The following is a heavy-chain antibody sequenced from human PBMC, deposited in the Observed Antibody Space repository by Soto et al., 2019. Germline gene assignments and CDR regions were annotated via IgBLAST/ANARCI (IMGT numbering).Heavy chain of an antibody. Sequence: QVQLVQSGAEVKKPGASVKVSCKVSGYTLNEVAMHCVRQAPGKGLEWLGGFDPDEAETIYAQHFQGRVTMPDDTSTDTVYMELSSLRSEYTALYFCTTYHGDYNFDHWGQRTLVTVSS. CDR1: GYTLNEVA. D-gene: IGHD4-17*01. CDR2: FDPDEAET. CDR3: TTYHGDYNFDH. J-gene: IGHJ5*02. V-gene: IGHV1-24*01.